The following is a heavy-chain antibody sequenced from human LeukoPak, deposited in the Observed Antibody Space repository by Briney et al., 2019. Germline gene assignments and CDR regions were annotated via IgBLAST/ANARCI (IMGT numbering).Heavy chain of an antibody. Sequence: GESLKISCKGSGYSFTSYWISWVRQMPGKGLEWMGRIDPSDSYTNYSPSFQGHVTISADKSISTAYLQWSSLKASDTAMYYCAGSPPGVQAARESDYYYYGMDVWGKGTTVTVSS. D-gene: IGHD2-2*01. CDR3: AGSPPGVQAARESDYYYYGMDV. CDR1: GYSFTSYW. V-gene: IGHV5-10-1*01. CDR2: IDPSDSYT. J-gene: IGHJ6*04.